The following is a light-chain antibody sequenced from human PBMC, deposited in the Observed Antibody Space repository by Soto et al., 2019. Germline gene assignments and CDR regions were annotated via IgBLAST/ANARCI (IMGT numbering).Light chain of an antibody. J-gene: IGKJ2*01. V-gene: IGKV1-39*01. Sequence: DIQMTQSPSSLSASVEDRVIITCRASQSISNHLNWYQQKPGKAPKLLIYAASNLQSGVPSRFSGSGSGRDFTLTISNLQPEDFATYYCQQSYSTPRTFGQGTKVDIK. CDR2: AAS. CDR3: QQSYSTPRT. CDR1: QSISNH.